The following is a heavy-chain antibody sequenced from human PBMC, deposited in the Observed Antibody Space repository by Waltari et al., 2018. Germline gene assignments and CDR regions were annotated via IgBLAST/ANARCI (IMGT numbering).Heavy chain of an antibody. D-gene: IGHD2-8*01. Sequence: EVQLVESGGGLVQPGRSLRLSCAASGFTFSSYDMHWVRQAKGKGLEGFSSIGTAGDTYYPGSVKGRFTISRENAKNSLYLQMNSLRAGDTAVYYCARVRSMLNWYFDLWGRGTLVTVSS. V-gene: IGHV3-13*01. J-gene: IGHJ2*01. CDR1: GFTFSSYD. CDR2: IGTAGDT. CDR3: ARVRSMLNWYFDL.